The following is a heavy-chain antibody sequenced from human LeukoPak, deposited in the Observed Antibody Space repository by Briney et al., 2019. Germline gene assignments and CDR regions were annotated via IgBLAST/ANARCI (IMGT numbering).Heavy chain of an antibody. Sequence: GTSLRLSCAASGFTFTIYAIHWVRQAPGKGLEWLAVTDGSNKFYSDSVKGRFTISGDSPKNTVYLQMNSLRPEDTAMYYCAKDLIAGAPDYFDYWGQGTLVSVSS. CDR1: GFTFTIYA. V-gene: IGHV3-30-3*01. CDR2: TDGSNK. D-gene: IGHD1-14*01. CDR3: AKDLIAGAPDYFDY. J-gene: IGHJ4*02.